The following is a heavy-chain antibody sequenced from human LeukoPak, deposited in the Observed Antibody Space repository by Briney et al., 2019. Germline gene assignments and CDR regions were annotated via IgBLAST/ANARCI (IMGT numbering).Heavy chain of an antibody. CDR2: ISWNSGSI. J-gene: IGHJ4*02. D-gene: IGHD6-13*01. Sequence: AGGSLRLSCAASGFTFDDYAMHWVRHAPGKGLEWVSGISWNSGSIGYADSVKGRFTISRDNAKNSLYLQMNSLRAEDTALYYCAKDGYSSSWYGAYYFDYWGQGTLVTVSS. CDR1: GFTFDDYA. V-gene: IGHV3-9*01. CDR3: AKDGYSSSWYGAYYFDY.